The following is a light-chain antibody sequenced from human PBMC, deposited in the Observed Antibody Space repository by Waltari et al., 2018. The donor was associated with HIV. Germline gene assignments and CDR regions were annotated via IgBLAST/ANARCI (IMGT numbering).Light chain of an antibody. CDR1: QNIGSD. V-gene: IGKV6-21*01. Sequence: IVLTQSPDSQSLTPTGEVTITCRASQNIGSDLHWFQQKPDQSPKLLIKDASQSFSGVPARFSGSGSGTDFTLTINSLEAEDAATYYCQQSSSLPYTFGQGTKLEIK. CDR3: QQSSSLPYT. CDR2: DAS. J-gene: IGKJ2*01.